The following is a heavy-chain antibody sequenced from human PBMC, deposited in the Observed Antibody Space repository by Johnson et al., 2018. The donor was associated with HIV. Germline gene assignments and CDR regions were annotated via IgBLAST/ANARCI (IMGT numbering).Heavy chain of an antibody. Sequence: VQLVESGGGVVQPGRSLRLSCAASGFTFSSYGMHWVRQAPGRGLEWVSGINWNGGSTGYADSVKGRFTISRDNAKNSLYLQMNSLRAEDTALYYCARRPIHEKVTGRGCSFDIWGQGTMVTFSS. CDR2: INWNGGST. D-gene: IGHD1-1*01. J-gene: IGHJ3*02. CDR3: ARRPIHEKVTGRGCSFDI. CDR1: GFTFSSYG. V-gene: IGHV3-20*04.